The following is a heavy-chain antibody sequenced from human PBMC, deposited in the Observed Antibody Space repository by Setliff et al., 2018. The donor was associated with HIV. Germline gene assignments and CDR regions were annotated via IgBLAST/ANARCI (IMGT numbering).Heavy chain of an antibody. D-gene: IGHD1-1*01. CDR3: ARDHVVNGFDV. V-gene: IGHV3-7*01. J-gene: IGHJ3*01. Sequence: GGSLRLSCAASGYTFSSYWMAWVRQCPGKGLEWVANIQQHGSEIHYVASVKGRFTISRDNARNSLYLQVNSLRVEDTAVYFCARDHVVNGFDVWGQGTMVTVSS. CDR1: GYTFSSYW. CDR2: IQQHGSEI.